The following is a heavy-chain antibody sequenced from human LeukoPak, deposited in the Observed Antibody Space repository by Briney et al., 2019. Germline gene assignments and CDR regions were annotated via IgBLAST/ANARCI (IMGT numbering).Heavy chain of an antibody. CDR2: FDPEDGET. CDR3: ATAGIAAAGTLDY. D-gene: IGHD6-13*01. Sequence: ASVKVSCKVSGYTLTELSMHWVRQAPGKGLEWMGGFDPEDGETIYAQKFQGRVTMIEDTSTDTAYMELSSLRSEDTAVYYCATAGIAAAGTLDYWGQGTLVTVSS. CDR1: GYTLTELS. V-gene: IGHV1-24*01. J-gene: IGHJ4*02.